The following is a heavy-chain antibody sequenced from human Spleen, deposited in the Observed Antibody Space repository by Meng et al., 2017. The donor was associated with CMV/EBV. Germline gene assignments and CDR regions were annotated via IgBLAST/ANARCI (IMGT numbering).Heavy chain of an antibody. CDR2: ISSSGTTI. D-gene: IGHD3-10*01. CDR1: GFTFNSYD. V-gene: IGHV3-48*03. Sequence: GGSLRLSCAAAGFTFNSYDMTWVRQAPGKGLEWISYISSSGTTIHNADSVKGRFTISRDNSKNSLYLQMNSLRAEDMAVYYCARDRLGDFYYYYGMDVWGQGTTVTVSS. J-gene: IGHJ6*02. CDR3: ARDRLGDFYYYYGMDV.